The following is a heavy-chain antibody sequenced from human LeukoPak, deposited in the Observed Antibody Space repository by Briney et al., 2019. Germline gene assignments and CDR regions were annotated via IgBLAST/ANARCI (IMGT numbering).Heavy chain of an antibody. D-gene: IGHD2-2*02. V-gene: IGHV4-34*01. CDR1: GGSISSYY. CDR3: ARGRGPSKDIVVVPAAIGKYYYMDV. CDR2: INHSGGT. J-gene: IGHJ6*03. Sequence: SETLSLTCTVSGGSISSYYWSWIRQPPGKGLEWIGEINHSGGTNYNPSLKSRVTISVDTPKNQFSLKLSSVTAADTAVYYCARGRGPSKDIVVVPAAIGKYYYMDVWGKGTTVTVSS.